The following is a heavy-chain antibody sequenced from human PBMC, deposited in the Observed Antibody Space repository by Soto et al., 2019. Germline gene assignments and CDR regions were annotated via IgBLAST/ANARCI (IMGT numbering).Heavy chain of an antibody. CDR2: IYRDGST. D-gene: IGHD1-20*01. Sequence: GGYLILSCAVSGFTVSSNSMSWVRLAPGKGLEWVSSIYRDGSTYYADSVKGRVTISRDVSKDTLYLQMNSLRAEDMAVYYCARSYKWNGLFEVWGQGTLVTVAS. J-gene: IGHJ4*02. CDR3: ARSYKWNGLFEV. V-gene: IGHV3-53*01. CDR1: GFTVSSNS.